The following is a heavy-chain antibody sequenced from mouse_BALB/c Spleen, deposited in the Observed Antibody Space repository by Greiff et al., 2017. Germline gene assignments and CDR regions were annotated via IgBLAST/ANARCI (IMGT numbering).Heavy chain of an antibody. Sequence: DVKLVESGGGLVQPGGSRKLSCAASGFTFSSFGMHWVRQAPEKGLEWVAYISSGSSTIYYADTVKGRFTISRDNPTNTLFLQMTSLRSEDTAMDYCARGDGNYVAMDYWGQGTSVTVSS. CDR1: GFTFSSFG. CDR3: ARGDGNYVAMDY. D-gene: IGHD2-1*01. V-gene: IGHV5-17*02. CDR2: ISSGSSTI. J-gene: IGHJ4*01.